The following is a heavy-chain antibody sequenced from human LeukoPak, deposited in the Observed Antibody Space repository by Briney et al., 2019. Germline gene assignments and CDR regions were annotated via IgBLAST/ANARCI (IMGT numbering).Heavy chain of an antibody. D-gene: IGHD6-6*01. Sequence: GASLQISFTGYGHGFSDSWIGWVRLVPGKGLEWIGVIYPGDSRTRYSPSFRGQVTISVDKSLSTAYLQWGSLKASDTAMYYCASRKFSSTWSDHWGQGTLVSVSP. J-gene: IGHJ5*02. CDR2: IYPGDSRT. CDR3: ASRKFSSTWSDH. CDR1: GHGFSDSW. V-gene: IGHV5-51*01.